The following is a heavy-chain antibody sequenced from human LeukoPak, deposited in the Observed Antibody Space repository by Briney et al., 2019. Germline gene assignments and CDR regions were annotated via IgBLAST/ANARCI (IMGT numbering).Heavy chain of an antibody. CDR1: GFISISYW. Sequence: GGSLRLSCVISGFISISYWTCWVRQAAGKGLEWVANIKTDGREAYYGGSVKGRFTIYRHNAKNSLYLQMNSLRVEDTAVYYCARGDLWFGHWGQGSLVTVSS. CDR2: IKTDGREA. CDR3: ARGDLWFGH. J-gene: IGHJ5*02. V-gene: IGHV3-7*01.